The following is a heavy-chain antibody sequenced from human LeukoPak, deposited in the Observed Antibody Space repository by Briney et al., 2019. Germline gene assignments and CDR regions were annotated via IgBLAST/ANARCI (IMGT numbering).Heavy chain of an antibody. Sequence: GGSLRLSCAASGFTFSSYAMGWVRQAPGEGLEWVSGISGSGGSTYYADSVKGRFTISRDNSKNTLYLQMNSLRAEDTAVYYCAKYFRADSGNYYRSFDYWGQGTLVTVSS. V-gene: IGHV3-23*01. CDR1: GFTFSSYA. CDR2: ISGSGGST. CDR3: AKYFRADSGNYYRSFDY. J-gene: IGHJ4*02. D-gene: IGHD1-26*01.